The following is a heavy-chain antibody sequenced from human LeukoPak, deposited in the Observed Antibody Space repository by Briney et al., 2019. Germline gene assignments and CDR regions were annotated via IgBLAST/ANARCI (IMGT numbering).Heavy chain of an antibody. V-gene: IGHV1-2*02. J-gene: IGHJ4*02. CDR2: INPNSGGT. CDR1: GYTFTGYY. Sequence: ASVTVSCKASGYTFTGYYMHWVRQAPGQGLEWMGWINPNSGGTNYAQKFQGRVTMTRDTSISTAYMELSRLRSDDTAVYYCARDRGSSGREYFDYWGQGTLVTVSS. CDR3: ARDRGSSGREYFDY. D-gene: IGHD6-19*01.